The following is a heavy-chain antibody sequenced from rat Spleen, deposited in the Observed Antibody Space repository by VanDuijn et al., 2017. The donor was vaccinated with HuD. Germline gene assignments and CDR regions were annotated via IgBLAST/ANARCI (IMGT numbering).Heavy chain of an antibody. CDR3: TRGLGDY. J-gene: IGHJ2*01. Sequence: QVQLKESGPGLMQPSETLSLTCTVSGFSLTSNGVGWVRQPLGKGLVWMGTIWAGGSTNYNSAVQSRLSISRDTSKSQVFLKMNSLQTDDTAIYICTRGLGDYWGQGVMVTVSS. CDR2: IWAGGST. CDR1: GFSLTSNG. V-gene: IGHV2-72*01. D-gene: IGHD5-1*01.